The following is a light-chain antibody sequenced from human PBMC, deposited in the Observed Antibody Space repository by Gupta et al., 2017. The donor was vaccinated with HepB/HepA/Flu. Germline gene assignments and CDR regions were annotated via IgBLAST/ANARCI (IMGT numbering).Light chain of an antibody. V-gene: IGKV3-11*01. Sequence: VLTQSPDTLSLSPGERATLSCRASQSVSTYLAWYQKRAGRPPWCLILDASKRATCIPAWVGVSVSGTEFTRTISSLGPEDVGVYYWQQCIYAPLTFGPGTQVEIK. CDR3: QQCIYAPLT. CDR2: DAS. CDR1: QSVSTY. J-gene: IGKJ5*01.